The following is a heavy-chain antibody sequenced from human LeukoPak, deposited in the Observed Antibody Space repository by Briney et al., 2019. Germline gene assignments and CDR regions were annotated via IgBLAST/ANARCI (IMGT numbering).Heavy chain of an antibody. CDR1: GFTFSSYW. J-gene: IGHJ3*02. D-gene: IGHD3-22*01. Sequence: GGSLRLSCAASGFTFSSYWMHWVRRAPGKGLVWISRINTDGSSTSYADSVKGRFTISRDNAKNTLYLQMNSLRAEDTAVYYCAREGGYYYDSSGYYDAFDIWGQGTMVTVSS. CDR2: INTDGSST. V-gene: IGHV3-74*01. CDR3: AREGGYYYDSSGYYDAFDI.